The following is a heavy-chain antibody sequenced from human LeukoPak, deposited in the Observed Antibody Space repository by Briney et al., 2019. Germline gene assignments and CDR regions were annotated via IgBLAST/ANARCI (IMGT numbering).Heavy chain of an antibody. CDR3: AKGGSPSHNWFNS. D-gene: IGHD2-15*01. V-gene: IGHV3-30*02. Sequence: GGSLRLSRAASGFTFSDYGMHWVRQAPGKGLEWVAFIRNDGSYEYYPDSVKGRFTIARDNSRNALFLQMNSLRAEDTAVYYCAKGGSPSHNWFNSWGQGTLVTVSS. CDR2: IRNDGSYE. CDR1: GFTFSDYG. J-gene: IGHJ5*01.